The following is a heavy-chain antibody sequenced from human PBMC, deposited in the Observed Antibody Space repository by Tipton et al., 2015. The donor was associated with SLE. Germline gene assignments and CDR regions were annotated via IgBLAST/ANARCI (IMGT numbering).Heavy chain of an antibody. J-gene: IGHJ4*02. V-gene: IGHV4-34*01. Sequence: TLSLTCSVSGGSIGYYYWSWIRQPPGKGLEWIGEINHSGRTNYNPSLKSRVTISVDTSKNQFSLKLSSVTAADTAVYYCARYIVVVRYFDYWGQGTLVTVSS. D-gene: IGHD2-21*01. CDR2: INHSGRT. CDR1: GGSIGYYY. CDR3: ARYIVVVRYFDY.